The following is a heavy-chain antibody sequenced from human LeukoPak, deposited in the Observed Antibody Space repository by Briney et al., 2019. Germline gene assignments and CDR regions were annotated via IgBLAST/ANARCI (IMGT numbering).Heavy chain of an antibody. CDR3: ARDTSYYYDSSGPFRGFDY. D-gene: IGHD3-22*01. CDR1: GGSISSYY. J-gene: IGHJ4*02. V-gene: IGHV4-4*07. CDR2: IYTSGST. Sequence: SETLSLTCTVSGGSISSYYWSWIRQPAGKGLEWIGRIYTSGSTNYNPSLKSRVTMSVDTSKNQFSLKLSSVTAADTAVYYCARDTSYYYDSSGPFRGFDYWGQGTLVTVSS.